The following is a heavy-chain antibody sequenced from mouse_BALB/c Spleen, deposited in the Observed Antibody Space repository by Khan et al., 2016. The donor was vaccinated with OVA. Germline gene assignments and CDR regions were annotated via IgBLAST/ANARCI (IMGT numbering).Heavy chain of an antibody. CDR2: ISYSGST. J-gene: IGHJ4*01. D-gene: IGHD4-1*01. CDR1: GYSTTSDYA. CDR3: ASELGRYYALDY. Sequence: VQLKESGPGLVKPSQSLSLTCTVTGYSTTSDYAWNWIRQFPGNKLEWMGYISYSGSTTYNPSLKSRISITRDTSKDQFFLQLKSVTSEDTATYYCASELGRYYALDYWGQGTSVTVSS. V-gene: IGHV3-2*02.